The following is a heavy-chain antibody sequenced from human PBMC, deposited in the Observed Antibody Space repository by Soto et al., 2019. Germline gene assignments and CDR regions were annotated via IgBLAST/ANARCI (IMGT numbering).Heavy chain of an antibody. Sequence: SETLSLTCTVSGGSISSYYWSWIRQPPGKGLEWIGYIYYSGSTNYNPSLKSRVTISVDTSKNQFSLKLSSVTAADTAVYYCARHVSDHIVVVVAALDAFDIWGQGTMVTVSS. CDR1: GGSISSYY. J-gene: IGHJ3*02. D-gene: IGHD2-15*01. CDR2: IYYSGST. CDR3: ARHVSDHIVVVVAALDAFDI. V-gene: IGHV4-59*08.